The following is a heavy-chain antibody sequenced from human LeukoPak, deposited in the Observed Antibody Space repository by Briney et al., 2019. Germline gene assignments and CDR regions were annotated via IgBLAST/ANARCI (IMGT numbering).Heavy chain of an antibody. Sequence: PGGSLRLSCAASGFTFSSYEMNWVRQAPGKGLEWVSYISSSGSTIYYADSVKGRFTISRDNAKNSLYLQMNSLRAEDMAVYYCARMQEGDSSGYSYSFDYWGQGTLVTVSS. J-gene: IGHJ4*02. D-gene: IGHD3-22*01. CDR3: ARMQEGDSSGYSYSFDY. CDR1: GFTFSSYE. V-gene: IGHV3-48*03. CDR2: ISSSGSTI.